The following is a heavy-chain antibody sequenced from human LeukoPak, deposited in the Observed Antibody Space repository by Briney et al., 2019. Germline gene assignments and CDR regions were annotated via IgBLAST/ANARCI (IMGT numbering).Heavy chain of an antibody. J-gene: IGHJ4*02. CDR2: IHYSGST. V-gene: IGHV4-59*01. CDR1: GGSTSSYY. Sequence: SETLSLTCTVSGGSTSSYYWSWIRQPPGKGLEWIGYIHYSGSTNYNPSLQSRVTISVDTSKNQFSLNLSSVTAADTAVYYCARGRSSGSEDFWGQGTLVTVSS. CDR3: ARGRSSGSEDF. D-gene: IGHD6-19*01.